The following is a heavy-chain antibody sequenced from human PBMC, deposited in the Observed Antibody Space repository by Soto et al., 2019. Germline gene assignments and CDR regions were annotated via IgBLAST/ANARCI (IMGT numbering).Heavy chain of an antibody. CDR2: ISGSGGST. J-gene: IGHJ6*03. Sequence: GGSLRLSCAASGFTFSSYAMSWVRQAPGKGLEWVSAISGSGGSTYYADSVKGRFTISRDNSKNTLYLQMNSLRAEDTAVYYCAKGAMAGIVLMVYAILLYYMDVWGKGTTVTVSS. CDR1: GFTFSSYA. D-gene: IGHD2-8*01. V-gene: IGHV3-23*01. CDR3: AKGAMAGIVLMVYAILLYYMDV.